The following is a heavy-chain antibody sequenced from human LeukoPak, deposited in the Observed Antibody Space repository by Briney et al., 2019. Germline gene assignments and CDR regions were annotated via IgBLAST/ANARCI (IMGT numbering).Heavy chain of an antibody. CDR2: IYYSGST. J-gene: IGHJ6*03. CDR1: GVSISSHY. V-gene: IGHV4-59*11. Sequence: PSEPLSLTCTVSGVSISSHYWSWIRQPPGKGLEWIGYIYYSGSTNYNPSLKSRVTISVDTSKNQSSLKLSSVTAADTGVYYCARGIDCTHGVWYLMVVWGKGTTVTVSS. D-gene: IGHD2-8*01. CDR3: ARGIDCTHGVWYLMVV.